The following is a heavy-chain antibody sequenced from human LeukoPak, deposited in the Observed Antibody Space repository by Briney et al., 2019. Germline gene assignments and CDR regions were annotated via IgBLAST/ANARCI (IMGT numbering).Heavy chain of an antibody. V-gene: IGHV3-7*03. CDR1: GFTFRRYD. D-gene: IGHD3-16*01. J-gene: IGHJ6*02. Sequence: PGGSLRLSCASSGFTFRRYDMNWVRQAPGKGLEWVASINHNGNVNYYVDSVKGRFTISRDNAKNSLYLQMSNLRAEDTAVYFCARGGGLDVWGQGATVTVSS. CDR3: ARGGGLDV. CDR2: INHNGNVN.